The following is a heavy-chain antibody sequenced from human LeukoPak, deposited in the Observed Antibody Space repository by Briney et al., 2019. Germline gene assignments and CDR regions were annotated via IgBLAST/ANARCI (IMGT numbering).Heavy chain of an antibody. J-gene: IGHJ4*02. CDR2: ISYDGSNK. V-gene: IGHV3-30-3*01. Sequence: GRSLRLSCAAAGFTFSSYAMHWVRQAPGKGLEWVAVISYDGSNKYYADSVKGRFTISRDNSKNTLYLQMNSVRAEYTAVYYCEKEPWGTGSYSGDYWGQGDLVTV. D-gene: IGHD3-10*01. CDR3: EKEPWGTGSYSGDY. CDR1: GFTFSSYA.